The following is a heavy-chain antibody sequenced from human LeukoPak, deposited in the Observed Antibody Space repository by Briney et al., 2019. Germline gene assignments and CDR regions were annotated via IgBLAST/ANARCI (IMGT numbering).Heavy chain of an antibody. J-gene: IGHJ4*02. Sequence: PGGSLRLSCAASGFTFSSHGMNWVRQAPGQGLEWISYIGPSGFTIYDADSVKGRFTISRDNAKNSLHLHMTSLRAEDTAVYYCARGGYCSGANCHATLYDFWGQGTLVTVSS. CDR3: ARGGYCSGANCHATLYDF. CDR1: GFTFSSHG. D-gene: IGHD2-15*01. CDR2: IGPSGFTI. V-gene: IGHV3-48*03.